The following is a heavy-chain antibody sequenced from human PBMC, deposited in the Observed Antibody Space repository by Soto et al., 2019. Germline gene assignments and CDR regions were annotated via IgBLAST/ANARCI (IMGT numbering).Heavy chain of an antibody. D-gene: IGHD3-10*01. Sequence: HPGGSLRLSCAASGFPFSVYAMSWVRQAPGKGLEWVSGISGSGDSTHYADSVKGRFTVSRDNSKSMLYLQTNSLRAEDTAIYYCAKALYGGFTYWGQGTLVTVSS. CDR1: GFPFSVYA. CDR2: ISGSGDST. V-gene: IGHV3-23*01. CDR3: AKALYGGFTY. J-gene: IGHJ4*02.